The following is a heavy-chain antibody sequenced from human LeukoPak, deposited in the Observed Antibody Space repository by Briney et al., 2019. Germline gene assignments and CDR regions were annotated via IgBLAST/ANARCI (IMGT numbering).Heavy chain of an antibody. CDR3: ASFTVVTQY. Sequence: ASVKVSCKASGYTFTNYDINWVRQAPGQGLEWMGIINPSGGSTSYAQKFQGRVTMTRDMSTSTVYMELSSLRSEDTAVYYCASFTVVTQYWGQGTLVTVSS. V-gene: IGHV1-46*01. J-gene: IGHJ4*02. CDR2: INPSGGST. CDR1: GYTFTNYD. D-gene: IGHD4-23*01.